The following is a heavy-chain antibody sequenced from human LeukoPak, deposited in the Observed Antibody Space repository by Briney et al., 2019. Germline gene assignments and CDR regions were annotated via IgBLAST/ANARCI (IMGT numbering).Heavy chain of an antibody. D-gene: IGHD6-19*01. CDR1: GFTFSSYA. CDR2: ISYDGSNK. V-gene: IGHV3-30-3*01. J-gene: IGHJ4*02. CDR3: ARTDTSGWSRPLDC. Sequence: GGSLRLSCAASGFTFSSYAMHWVRQAPGKGLEWVAVISYDGSNKYYADSVKGRFTISRDNSKNTLYLQMNSLRAEDTAVYYCARTDTSGWSRPLDCWGQGTLVTVSS.